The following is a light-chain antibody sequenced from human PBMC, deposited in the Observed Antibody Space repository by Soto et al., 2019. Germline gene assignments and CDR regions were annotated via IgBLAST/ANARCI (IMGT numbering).Light chain of an antibody. CDR1: QSISSW. CDR2: RAS. V-gene: IGKV1-5*03. Sequence: DIQMTQSPSTLSASVGDRVIFTCRASQSISSWLAWYQQKPGKAPDLLIYRASTLKTGIPSRFSGSGSGTEFTLTISNLQPDDFATYYCQQYDRASWTFGPGTKVEIK. J-gene: IGKJ1*01. CDR3: QQYDRASWT.